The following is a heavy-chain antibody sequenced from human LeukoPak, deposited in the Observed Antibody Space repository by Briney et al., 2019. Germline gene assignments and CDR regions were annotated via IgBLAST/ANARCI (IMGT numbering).Heavy chain of an antibody. D-gene: IGHD6-19*01. V-gene: IGHV4-39*07. Sequence: SETLSLTCTVSGGSISSYYWGWIRQPPGKGLEWIGSIYYSGSTYYNPSLKSRVTISVDTSKNQFSLKLSSVTAADTAVYYCARDSRIAVAGRGDYWGQGTLVTVSS. CDR2: IYYSGST. J-gene: IGHJ4*02. CDR1: GGSISSYY. CDR3: ARDSRIAVAGRGDY.